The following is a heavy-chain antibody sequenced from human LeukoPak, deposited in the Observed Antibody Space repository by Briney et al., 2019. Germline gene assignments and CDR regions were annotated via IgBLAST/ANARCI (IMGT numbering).Heavy chain of an antibody. V-gene: IGHV3-30*18. CDR1: GFTFSYYG. CDR2: ISYDGSNK. J-gene: IGHJ6*03. CDR3: ANNGYNYYYYYMDV. D-gene: IGHD3-10*01. Sequence: PGGSLRLSCAASGFTFSYYGMHWVRQAPGKGLEWVAVISYDGSNKYYADSVKGRFTISRDNSKNTLYLQMNSLRAEDTAVYYCANNGYNYYYYYMDVWGKGTTVTVSS.